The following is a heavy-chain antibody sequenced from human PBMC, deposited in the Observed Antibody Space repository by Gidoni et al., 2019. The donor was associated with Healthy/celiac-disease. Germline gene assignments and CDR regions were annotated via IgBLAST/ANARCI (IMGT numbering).Heavy chain of an antibody. CDR1: GFTFTCYA. V-gene: IGHV3-30*04. CDR3: ARDRGIAARQGLESPGLDYYYYGMDV. D-gene: IGHD6-6*01. J-gene: IGHJ6*02. Sequence: QVQLVESGGGVVQPGRSLRLSCAASGFTFTCYAMHWVRQAPRKGLEWVAVISYDGSNKYYAGSVKGRFTISRDNSKSTLYLQMNSLRAEDTAVYYCARDRGIAARQGLESPGLDYYYYGMDVWGQGTTVTVSS. CDR2: ISYDGSNK.